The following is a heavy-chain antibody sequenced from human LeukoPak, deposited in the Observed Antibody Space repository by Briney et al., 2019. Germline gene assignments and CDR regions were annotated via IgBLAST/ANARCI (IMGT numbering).Heavy chain of an antibody. Sequence: SETLSLTCTVSGGSISSYYWSWIRQPPGKGLEWIGYIYYSGSTNYNPSLKSRVTISVDTSKNQFSLKLSSVTAADTAVYYCARRRGGQQLVHFQHWGQGPLVTVSS. J-gene: IGHJ1*01. CDR3: ARRRGGQQLVHFQH. D-gene: IGHD6-13*01. V-gene: IGHV4-59*08. CDR1: GGSISSYY. CDR2: IYYSGST.